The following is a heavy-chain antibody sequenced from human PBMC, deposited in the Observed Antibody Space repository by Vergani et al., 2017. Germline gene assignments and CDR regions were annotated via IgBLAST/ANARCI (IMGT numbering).Heavy chain of an antibody. Sequence: QVQLQQWGAGLLKPSETLSLTCAVYGGSFSGYYWSWIRQPPGKGLEWIGEINHSGSTNYNPSLKSRVNISVDTSKNQFSLKLSSVTAADTAVYYCARGGVAVAATKGGTGYFDYWGQGTLVTVSS. J-gene: IGHJ4*02. CDR1: GGSFSGYY. V-gene: IGHV4-34*01. CDR2: INHSGST. D-gene: IGHD6-19*01. CDR3: ARGGVAVAATKGGTGYFDY.